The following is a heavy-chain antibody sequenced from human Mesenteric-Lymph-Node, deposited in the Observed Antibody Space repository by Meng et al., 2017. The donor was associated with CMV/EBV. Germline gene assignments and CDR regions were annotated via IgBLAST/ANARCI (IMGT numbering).Heavy chain of an antibody. CDR1: GDSVSSNSAA. J-gene: IGHJ4*02. CDR2: TYYRSKWYN. Sequence: CAISGDSVSSNSAAWNWLRPSPSRGLEWLGRTYYRSKWYNDYAVSVKSRITINPDTSKNQFSLQMNSVTPEDTAVYYCARESPAFDYWGQGTLVTVSS. CDR3: ARESPAFDY. V-gene: IGHV6-1*01. D-gene: IGHD2-2*01.